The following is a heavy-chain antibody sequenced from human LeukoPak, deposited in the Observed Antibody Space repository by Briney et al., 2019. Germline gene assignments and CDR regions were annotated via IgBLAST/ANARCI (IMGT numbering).Heavy chain of an antibody. CDR3: ARDFRVAWFDP. V-gene: IGHV4-59*12. J-gene: IGHJ5*02. Sequence: SETLSLTCTVSGGSISSYYWSWIRQPPGKGLEWIGYIYYSGSTNYNPSLKSRVTISVDTSKNQFSLKLSSVTAADTAVYYCARDFRVAWFDPWGQGTLVTVSS. CDR1: GGSISSYY. CDR2: IYYSGST.